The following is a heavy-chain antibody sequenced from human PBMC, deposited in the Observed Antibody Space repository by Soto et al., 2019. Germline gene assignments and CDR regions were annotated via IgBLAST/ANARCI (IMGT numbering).Heavy chain of an antibody. CDR2: IYHSGST. D-gene: IGHD2-15*01. Sequence: QVQLQESGPGLVKPSGTLSLTCAVSGGSISSSNWWSWVRQPPGKGLEWIGEIYHSGSTNYNPSLKSRVTISVDKSKNQFSLKLSSVTAADTAVYYCARIVVAVAATWGSDYYYGMDVWGQGTTVTVSS. J-gene: IGHJ6*02. CDR3: ARIVVAVAATWGSDYYYGMDV. CDR1: GGSISSSNW. V-gene: IGHV4-4*02.